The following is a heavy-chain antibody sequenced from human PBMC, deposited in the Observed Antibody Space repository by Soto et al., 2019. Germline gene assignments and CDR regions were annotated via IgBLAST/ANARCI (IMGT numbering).Heavy chain of an antibody. CDR2: ISAYNGNT. V-gene: IGHV1-18*01. J-gene: IGHJ5*02. D-gene: IGHD6-19*01. Sequence: QVQLVQSGAEVKKPGASVKVSCKASGYTFTSYGISWVRQAPGQGLEWMGWISAYNGNTNYAQKLQGRVTMTTDTSTSQAYMELRSLRSDDTAVYYCARERTGYSSGWYFGWFDPWGQGTLVTVSS. CDR3: ARERTGYSSGWYFGWFDP. CDR1: GYTFTSYG.